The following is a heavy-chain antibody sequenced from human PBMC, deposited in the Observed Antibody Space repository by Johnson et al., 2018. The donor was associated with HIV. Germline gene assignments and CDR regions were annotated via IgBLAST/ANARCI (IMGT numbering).Heavy chain of an antibody. Sequence: EVQLVESGGDLVQPGGSLRLSCAASGFTFSSYWMSWVRQPPGKGLEWVTNINQDGAEKFYVGFVKGRFTISRDNSKNTLYLQMNSLRAEDTAVYYCARDPRIFDMWGQGTMVTVSS. CDR3: ARDPRIFDM. V-gene: IGHV3-7*01. CDR1: GFTFSSYW. J-gene: IGHJ3*02. CDR2: INQDGAEK. D-gene: IGHD1-14*01.